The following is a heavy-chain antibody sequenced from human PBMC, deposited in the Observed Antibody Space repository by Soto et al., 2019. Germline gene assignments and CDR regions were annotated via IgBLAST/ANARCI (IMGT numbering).Heavy chain of an antibody. V-gene: IGHV5-51*01. CDR3: ARATYYYDSSGYYYYYGMDV. D-gene: IGHD3-22*01. CDR2: IYPGDSDT. Sequence: PGESLKISCKGSGYSFTSYWIGWVRQMPGKGLEWMGIIYPGDSDTRYSPPFQGQVTISADKSISTAHLQWSSLKASDTAMYYCARATYYYDSSGYYYYYGMDVWGQGTTVTVSS. J-gene: IGHJ6*02. CDR1: GYSFTSYW.